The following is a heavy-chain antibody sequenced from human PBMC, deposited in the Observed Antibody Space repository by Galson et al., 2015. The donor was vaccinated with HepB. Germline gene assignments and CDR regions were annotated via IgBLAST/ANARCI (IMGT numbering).Heavy chain of an antibody. Sequence: SLRLSCAASGFTFTTSAMHWVRQAPGKGLEWVAAVSTDGNYRPYADSVKGRFTTTEDRSTDTAYMELSNLRSEDTAVYFCVAGSSWNGQILDDAFDLWGQGTMVSVSS. CDR3: VAGSSWNGQILDDAFDL. CDR2: VSTDGNYR. V-gene: IGHV3-30-3*01. D-gene: IGHD6-13*01. J-gene: IGHJ3*01. CDR1: GFTFTTSA.